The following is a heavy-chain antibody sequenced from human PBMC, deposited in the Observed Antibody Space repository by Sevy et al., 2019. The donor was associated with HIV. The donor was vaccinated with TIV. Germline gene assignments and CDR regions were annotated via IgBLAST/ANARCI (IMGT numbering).Heavy chain of an antibody. V-gene: IGHV1-24*01. J-gene: IGHJ5*02. Sequence: ASVKVSCKVSGYTLSKLFIHWVRQAPGKGLEWMGNFDPQHVETIYAQKFQGRVTMAEDTSTDTVYMDLSGLTSEDTAVYYCATVGLRYFSGSSSYQGDRFDPWGQGTLVTVSS. D-gene: IGHD2-15*01. CDR2: FDPQHVET. CDR1: GYTLSKLF. CDR3: ATVGLRYFSGSSSYQGDRFDP.